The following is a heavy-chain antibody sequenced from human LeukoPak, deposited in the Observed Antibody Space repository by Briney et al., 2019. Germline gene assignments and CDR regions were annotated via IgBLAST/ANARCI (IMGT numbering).Heavy chain of an antibody. CDR2: ISSSGSTI. V-gene: IGHV3-48*03. CDR3: AKDRYDSSGYYYDY. J-gene: IGHJ4*02. D-gene: IGHD3-22*01. Sequence: GGSLRLSCAASGFTFSSYEMNWVRQAPGKGLEWVSYISSSGSTIYYADSVKGRFTISRDTSKNTMYLQMNSLRAEDTAVYYCAKDRYDSSGYYYDYWGQGTLVTVSS. CDR1: GFTFSSYE.